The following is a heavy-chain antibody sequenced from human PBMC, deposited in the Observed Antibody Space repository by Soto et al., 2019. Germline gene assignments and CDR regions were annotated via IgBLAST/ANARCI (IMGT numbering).Heavy chain of an antibody. CDR1: GFTFSSYA. CDR2: ISGSGGST. V-gene: IGHV3-23*01. D-gene: IGHD5-18*01. CDR3: AKDQVQLWFRDFDY. J-gene: IGHJ4*02. Sequence: GGSLRLSCAASGFTFSSYAVSWVRQAPGKGLEWVSAISGSGGSTYYADSVKGRFTISRDNSKNTLYLQMNSLRAEDTAVYYCAKDQVQLWFRDFDYWGQGTLVTVSS.